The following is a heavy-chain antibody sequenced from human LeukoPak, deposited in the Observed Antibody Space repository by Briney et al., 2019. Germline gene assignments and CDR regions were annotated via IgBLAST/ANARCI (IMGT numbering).Heavy chain of an antibody. Sequence: LETLSLTCTVSGLSFEHYFWSWIRQPPGKGLEWVGYVYYSGSTDYSPSLESRLTISADTFKNQFSLKLRSVTAADTAVYYCASHRRSHGSEYWGQGTLVTVSS. CDR3: ASHRRSHGSEY. CDR1: GLSFEHYF. D-gene: IGHD3-10*01. J-gene: IGHJ4*02. CDR2: VYYSGST. V-gene: IGHV4-59*08.